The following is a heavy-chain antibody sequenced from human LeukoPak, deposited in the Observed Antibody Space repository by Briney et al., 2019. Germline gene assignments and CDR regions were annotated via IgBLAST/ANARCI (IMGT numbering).Heavy chain of an antibody. J-gene: IGHJ4*02. V-gene: IGHV3-66*01. CDR3: TRDSANYHFAY. Sequence: GGSLRLSCAASGFTVSSNFRSWVRQAPGKGLEWVSVLYSGGATYYADSVKGRFTISRDNSKNIVFLQMNDLRTEDTAFYYCTRDSANYHFAYWGQGALVTVSS. CDR2: LYSGGAT. D-gene: IGHD4/OR15-4a*01. CDR1: GFTVSSNF.